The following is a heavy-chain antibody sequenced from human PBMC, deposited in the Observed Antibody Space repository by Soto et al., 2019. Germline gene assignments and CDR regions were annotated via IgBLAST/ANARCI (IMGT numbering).Heavy chain of an antibody. Sequence: SVKVSCKASGGTFDSYGINWVRQAPGRGPEWMGGLIPIFGTPNYAQKFQGRVTISADDSTSTAYMELSSLRYEDTAVYYFATMGATVCFFDNWGPGXLVTVFS. D-gene: IGHD1-26*01. CDR2: LIPIFGTP. CDR3: ATMGATVCFFDN. J-gene: IGHJ4*02. V-gene: IGHV1-69*13. CDR1: GGTFDSYG.